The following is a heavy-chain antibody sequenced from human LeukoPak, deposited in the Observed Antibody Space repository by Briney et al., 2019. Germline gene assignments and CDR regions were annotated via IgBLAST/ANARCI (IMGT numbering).Heavy chain of an antibody. Sequence: SETLSLTCTVSGGSISSGSYYWSWIRQPAGKGLEWIGRIYTSGSTNYNPSLKSRVTISVDTSKNQFSLKLSSVTAADTAVYYCARGGYSSSQGDYWGQGTLVTVSS. V-gene: IGHV4-61*02. D-gene: IGHD6-13*01. J-gene: IGHJ4*02. CDR3: ARGGYSSSQGDY. CDR1: GGSISSGSYY. CDR2: IYTSGST.